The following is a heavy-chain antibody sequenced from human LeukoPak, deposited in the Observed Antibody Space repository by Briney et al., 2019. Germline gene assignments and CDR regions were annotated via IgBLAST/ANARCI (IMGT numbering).Heavy chain of an antibody. CDR3: ARDIRGLGSCFDY. Sequence: GGPLRLPWAAPGSTFSSYEMNWVRQAPGKGLEGVSSISSIGTTIYYADSVKGRFTISRDNAKNSLYLQMNSLRAEDTAVYYCARDIRGLGSCFDYWGQGTLVTVSS. D-gene: IGHD3-10*01. CDR1: GSTFSSYE. CDR2: ISSIGTTI. V-gene: IGHV3-48*03. J-gene: IGHJ4*02.